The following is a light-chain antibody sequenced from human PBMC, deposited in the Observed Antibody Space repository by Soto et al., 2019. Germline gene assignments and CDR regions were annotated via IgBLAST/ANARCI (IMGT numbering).Light chain of an antibody. CDR1: QSARSN. J-gene: IGKJ5*01. CDR3: LQYNNYPIT. Sequence: EIVMTQSPATLSVSPGESATLSCRASQSARSNLAWYQQKPGQAPRLLISGASTGATGIPARFSGSGSGTEFTLTISSLQSEDFAVYYCLQYNNYPITLGQGTRLEIK. CDR2: GAS. V-gene: IGKV3-15*01.